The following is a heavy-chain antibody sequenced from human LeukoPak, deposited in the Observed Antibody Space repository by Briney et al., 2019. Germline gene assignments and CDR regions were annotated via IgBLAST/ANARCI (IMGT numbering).Heavy chain of an antibody. CDR1: GGSISSGGYY. CDR2: IYYSGST. Sequence: SETLSLTCTVSGGSISSGGYYWSWIRQHPGKGLEWIGYIYYSGSTYYNPSLKSRVTISVDTSKNQFSLKLSSVTAADTAVYYCARGEKWELPQHWGQGTLVTVSS. CDR3: ARGEKWELPQH. V-gene: IGHV4-31*03. J-gene: IGHJ1*01. D-gene: IGHD1-26*01.